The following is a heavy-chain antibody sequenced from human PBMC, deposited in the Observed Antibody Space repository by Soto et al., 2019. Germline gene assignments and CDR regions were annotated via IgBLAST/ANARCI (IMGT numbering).Heavy chain of an antibody. CDR1: GFTFSSYA. V-gene: IGHV3-23*01. CDR2: ISGSGSST. J-gene: IGHJ3*02. D-gene: IGHD6-13*01. Sequence: GGSLRLSCAASGFTFSSYAMSWVSQAPGKGLEWVSAISGSGSSTYYADSVKGRFTISRDNSKNTLYLQMNSLRAEDTAVYYCAKDLLQQLVWVAFDIWGQGTMVTVSS. CDR3: AKDLLQQLVWVAFDI.